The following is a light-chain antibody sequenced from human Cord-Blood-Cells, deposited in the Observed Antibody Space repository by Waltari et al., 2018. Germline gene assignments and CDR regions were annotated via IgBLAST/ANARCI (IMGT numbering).Light chain of an antibody. Sequence: IVMTQSPDSLAVSTGERATITCNSSHIVLYSSNNKNYLAWYQQKPGQPPKLLIYWASTRESGVPDRFSGSGSGTDFTLTISSLQAEDVAVYYCQQYYSTPWTFGQGTKVEIK. CDR1: HIVLYSSNNKNY. J-gene: IGKJ1*01. CDR3: QQYYSTPWT. CDR2: WAS. V-gene: IGKV4-1*01.